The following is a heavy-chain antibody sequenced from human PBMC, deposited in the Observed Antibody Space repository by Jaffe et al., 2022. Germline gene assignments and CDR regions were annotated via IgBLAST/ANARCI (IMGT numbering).Heavy chain of an antibody. V-gene: IGHV6-1*01. CDR3: AREPSGDILTGSPDAFDI. CDR1: GDSVSSNSAA. CDR2: TYYRSKWYN. D-gene: IGHD3-9*01. J-gene: IGHJ3*02. Sequence: QVQLQQSGPGLVKPSQTLSLTCAISGDSVSSNSAAWNWIRQSPSRGLEWLGRTYYRSKWYNDYAVSVKSRITINPDTSKNQFSLQLNSVTPEDTAVYYCAREPSGDILTGSPDAFDIWGQGTMVTVSS.